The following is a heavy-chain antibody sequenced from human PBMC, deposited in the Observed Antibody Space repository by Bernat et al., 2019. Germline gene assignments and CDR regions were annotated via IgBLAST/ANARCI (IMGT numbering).Heavy chain of an antibody. D-gene: IGHD1-7*01. J-gene: IGHJ4*02. Sequence: EVQLVESGGGLVQPGGSLRLSCAASGFTIGSSWMTWVRQAPGKGLEWVANIKQDGSEKYYVDSVKGRFTISRDNAKNSLYLQMNSLRAEDTAVYYCARDVGTTSYFDSWGQGTLVTVSS. V-gene: IGHV3-7*04. CDR1: GFTIGSSW. CDR3: ARDVGTTSYFDS. CDR2: IKQDGSEK.